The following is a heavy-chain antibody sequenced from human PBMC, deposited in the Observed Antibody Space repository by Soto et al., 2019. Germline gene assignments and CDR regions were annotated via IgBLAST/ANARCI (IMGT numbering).Heavy chain of an antibody. J-gene: IGHJ6*04. D-gene: IGHD6-6*01. CDR3: ARDPETYSSSSGGEMDV. V-gene: IGHV3-7*01. Sequence: EVQLVESGGGLVQPGGSLRLSCAASGFTFSSYWMSWVRQAPGKGLEWVANIKQDGSEKYCVDSVKGRFTISRDNAKNSLYLQMNSLRAEDTAVYYCARDPETYSSSSGGEMDVWGKGTTVTVSS. CDR2: IKQDGSEK. CDR1: GFTFSSYW.